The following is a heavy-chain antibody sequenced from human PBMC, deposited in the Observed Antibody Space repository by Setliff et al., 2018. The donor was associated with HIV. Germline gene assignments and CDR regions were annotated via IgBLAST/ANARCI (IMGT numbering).Heavy chain of an antibody. CDR1: GGSFSGYY. CDR2: INHSGST. D-gene: IGHD5-18*01. Sequence: SETLSLTCAVYGGSFSGYYWSWIRQPPGKGLEWIGEINHSGSTNYNPSLKSRVTISVDTSKNQFSLRLSSVTAADEAVYYCASGAGGYSYGWGTLGSFDIWGQGTMVTVSS. J-gene: IGHJ3*02. V-gene: IGHV4-34*01. CDR3: ASGAGGYSYGWGTLGSFDI.